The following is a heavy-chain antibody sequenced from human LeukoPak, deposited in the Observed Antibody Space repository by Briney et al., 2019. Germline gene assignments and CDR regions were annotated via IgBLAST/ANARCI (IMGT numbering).Heavy chain of an antibody. D-gene: IGHD3-10*01. Sequence: SETLSLTCTVSGGSISSYYWSWIRQPPGKGLEWIGYIYYSGSTNYNPSLKSRVTISVDTSKNQFSLKLSSVTAAATAVYYCAGTDIWFGEVWWAFDIWGQGTMVTVSS. J-gene: IGHJ3*02. CDR1: GGSISSYY. CDR2: IYYSGST. V-gene: IGHV4-59*12. CDR3: AGTDIWFGEVWWAFDI.